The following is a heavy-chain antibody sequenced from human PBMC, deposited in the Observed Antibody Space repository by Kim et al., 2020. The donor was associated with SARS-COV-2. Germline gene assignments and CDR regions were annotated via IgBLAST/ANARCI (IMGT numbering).Heavy chain of an antibody. CDR2: ISSTGSTV. D-gene: IGHD3-3*01. Sequence: GGSLRLSCAASGFTFSEYYMTWIRQAPGKGLEWVSYISSTGSTVFYADSVKGRFIISRDNAKNSLSLQMNSLRAGDTAVYYCARGGHYDFWSAAYSGGWLDPWGQGTRVTVSS. CDR3: ARGGHYDFWSAAYSGGWLDP. CDR1: GFTFSEYY. J-gene: IGHJ5*02. V-gene: IGHV3-11*01.